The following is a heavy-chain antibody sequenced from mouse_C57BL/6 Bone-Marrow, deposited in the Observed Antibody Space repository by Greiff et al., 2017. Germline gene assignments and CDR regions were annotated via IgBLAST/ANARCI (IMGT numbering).Heavy chain of an antibody. D-gene: IGHD1-1*01. CDR1: GYTFTSYW. J-gene: IGHJ1*03. CDR3: ASSGVYGSILYWYFDV. CDR2: INPNNGGS. Sequence: QVQLQQPGTELVKPGASVKLSCKASGYTFTSYWMHWVKQRPGQGLEWIGNINPNNGGSNYNEKFKNKATLTVDKSSSTTYMQLSSLTSEDSAVYFCASSGVYGSILYWYFDVWGTGTTVTVSS. V-gene: IGHV1-53*01.